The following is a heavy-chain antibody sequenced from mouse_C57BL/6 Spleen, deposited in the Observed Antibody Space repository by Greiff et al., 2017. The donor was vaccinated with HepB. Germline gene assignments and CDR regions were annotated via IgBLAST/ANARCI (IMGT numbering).Heavy chain of an antibody. V-gene: IGHV3-6*01. Sequence: EVKLLESGPGLVKPSQSLSLTCSVTGYSITSGYYWNWIRQFPGNKLEWMGYISYDGSNNYNPSLKNRISITRDTSKNQFFLKLNSVTTEDTATYYCARGGGYYYGSSDWYFDVWGTGTTVTVSS. CDR2: ISYDGSN. D-gene: IGHD1-1*01. CDR3: ARGGGYYYGSSDWYFDV. CDR1: GYSITSGYY. J-gene: IGHJ1*03.